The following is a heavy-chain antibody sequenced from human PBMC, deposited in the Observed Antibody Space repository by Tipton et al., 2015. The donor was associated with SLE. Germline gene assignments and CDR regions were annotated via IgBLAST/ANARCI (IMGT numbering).Heavy chain of an antibody. CDR2: VYYTGRT. CDR1: GGSISSGSGW. J-gene: IGHJ4*02. D-gene: IGHD3-16*01. CDR3: ARGHYSDSGDYWSPGE. V-gene: IGHV4-39*07. Sequence: GLVKPSETLSLTCTVSGGSISSGSGWWGWIRQSPGRGLEWIATVYYTGRTFYNLSLNSRVTISLDTSKNQFSLKLTSVTAADTAMYFCARGHYSDSGDYWSPGEWGQGTLVTVSS.